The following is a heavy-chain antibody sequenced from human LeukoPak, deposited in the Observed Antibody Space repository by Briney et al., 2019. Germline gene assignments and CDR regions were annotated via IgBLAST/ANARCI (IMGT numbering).Heavy chain of an antibody. CDR3: ARVSDDYGGNQESDAFDI. D-gene: IGHD4-23*01. V-gene: IGHV4-30-2*01. CDR2: IYHSGST. J-gene: IGHJ3*02. Sequence: PSETLSLTCAVSGGSISSGGYSWSWIRQPPGKGLEWIGYIYHSGSTYYNPSLKSRVTISVDRSKNQFSLKLGSVTAADTAVYYCARVSDDYGGNQESDAFDIWGQGTMVTVSS. CDR1: GGSISSGGYS.